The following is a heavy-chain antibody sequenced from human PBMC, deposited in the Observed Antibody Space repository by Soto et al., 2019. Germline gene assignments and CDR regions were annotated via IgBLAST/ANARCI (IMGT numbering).Heavy chain of an antibody. Sequence: PSETLSLTCTFSGDSISSSKYYWGWIRQPPGKGLEWIGSSYYSGSTYYNPSLKSRVTISVDTSKNQFSLKLSSVTAADTAVYYCADLLGGVDYWGQGTLVTVSS. CDR2: SYYSGST. CDR3: ADLLGGVDY. J-gene: IGHJ4*02. D-gene: IGHD2-8*02. V-gene: IGHV4-39*01. CDR1: GDSISSSKYY.